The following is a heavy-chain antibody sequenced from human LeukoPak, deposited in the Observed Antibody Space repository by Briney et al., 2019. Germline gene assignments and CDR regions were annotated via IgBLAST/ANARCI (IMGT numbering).Heavy chain of an antibody. J-gene: IGHJ3*01. Sequence: SQTLSLTCTVSSGSVSSGGYYWVWIRQRPGKGLEWIGYIYYTGSTSYNPSLKSRLTIAVDTSKNQFSLKLSSVTAADTAVYYCARPLNTVHDTFDVWGQGTMVTVSS. CDR1: SGSVSSGGYY. CDR2: IYYTGST. V-gene: IGHV4-31*03. D-gene: IGHD4-11*01. CDR3: ARPLNTVHDTFDV.